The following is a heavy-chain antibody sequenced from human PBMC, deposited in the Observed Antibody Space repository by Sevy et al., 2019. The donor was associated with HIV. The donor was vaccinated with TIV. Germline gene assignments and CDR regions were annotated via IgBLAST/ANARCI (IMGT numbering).Heavy chain of an antibody. J-gene: IGHJ4*02. V-gene: IGHV1-46*01. CDR3: VRADPDKPFDS. CDR2: VDPSAGNT. CDR1: GDTFTNNY. Sequence: ASVKVSCKASGDTFTNNYIHWVRQAPGQGLEWMGMVDPSAGNTTYAKKFQGRVTMTRDTSTSILYMDLSSLRSEDTAVYYCVRADPDKPFDSWGQGTLVTVSS.